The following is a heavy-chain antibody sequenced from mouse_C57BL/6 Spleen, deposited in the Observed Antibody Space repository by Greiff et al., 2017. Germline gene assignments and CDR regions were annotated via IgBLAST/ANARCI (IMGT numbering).Heavy chain of an antibody. Sequence: VQLQQSGPELVKPGASVKMSCKASGYTFTDYNMHWVKQSHGKSLEWIGYINPNNGGTSYNQKFKGKATLTVNKSSSTAYMELRSLTSEDSAVYYCAIATGSSTGYFDVWGTGTTVTVSS. J-gene: IGHJ1*03. CDR2: INPNNGGT. CDR1: GYTFTDYN. CDR3: AIATGSSTGYFDV. D-gene: IGHD1-1*01. V-gene: IGHV1-22*01.